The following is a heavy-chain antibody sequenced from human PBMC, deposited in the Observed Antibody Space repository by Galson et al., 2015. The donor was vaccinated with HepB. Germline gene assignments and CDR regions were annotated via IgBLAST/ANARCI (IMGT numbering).Heavy chain of an antibody. Sequence: SVKVSCKASGYTFTSYYMHWVRQAPGQGLEWMGIVNPSGGGTDYAQTFQGRATMTRDTSTSTVYMELNSLRSEDTAVYYCARGHSSGSPRGAFDIWGHGTMVSVSS. CDR2: VNPSGGGT. V-gene: IGHV1-46*01. J-gene: IGHJ3*02. CDR1: GYTFTSYY. D-gene: IGHD6-19*01. CDR3: ARGHSSGSPRGAFDI.